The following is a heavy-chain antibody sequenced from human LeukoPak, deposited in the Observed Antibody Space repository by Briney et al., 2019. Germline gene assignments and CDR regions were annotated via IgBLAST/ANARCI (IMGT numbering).Heavy chain of an antibody. J-gene: IGHJ3*02. V-gene: IGHV3-21*01. Sequence: GGSLRLSCADSGFTFSSYSMNWVRQAPGKGLEWVSSISSSSSYIYYADSVKGRFTISRDNAKNSLYLQMNSLRAEDTAVYYCARDYDFWSGYTEHDAFDIWGQGTMVTVSS. CDR1: GFTFSSYS. CDR3: ARDYDFWSGYTEHDAFDI. D-gene: IGHD3-3*01. CDR2: ISSSSSYI.